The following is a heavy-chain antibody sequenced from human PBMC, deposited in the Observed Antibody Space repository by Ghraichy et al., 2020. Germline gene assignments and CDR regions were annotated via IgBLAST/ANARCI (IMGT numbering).Heavy chain of an antibody. CDR2: INHSGST. J-gene: IGHJ5*02. Sequence: SETLSLTCAVYGGSFSGYYWSWIRQPPGKGLEWIGEINHSGSTNYNPSLKSRVTISVDTSKNQFSLKLSSVTAADTAVYYCARGEPSGPDYYDNWFDPWGQGTLVTVSS. CDR1: GGSFSGYY. D-gene: IGHD3-22*01. V-gene: IGHV4-34*01. CDR3: ARGEPSGPDYYDNWFDP.